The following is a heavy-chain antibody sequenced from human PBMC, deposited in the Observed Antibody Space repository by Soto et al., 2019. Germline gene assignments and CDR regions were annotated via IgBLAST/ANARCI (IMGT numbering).Heavy chain of an antibody. CDR2: MNTNSGNT. Sequence: ASVKVSCKASGYTFTSYDINWVRQATGQGLEWMGWMNTNSGNTGYAQKFQGRVTLTRNTSIGTAYMELSSLRSEEPSVYYCAITNSGYDPLFDYWGQGTLVTVSS. D-gene: IGHD5-12*01. CDR3: AITNSGYDPLFDY. J-gene: IGHJ4*02. CDR1: GYTFTSYD. V-gene: IGHV1-8*01.